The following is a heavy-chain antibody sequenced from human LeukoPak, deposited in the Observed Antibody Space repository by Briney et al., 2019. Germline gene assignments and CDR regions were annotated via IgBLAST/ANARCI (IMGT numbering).Heavy chain of an antibody. CDR2: IHSDGSRT. Sequence: PGGSLRLSCAASGFTFSRNWMHWVRQAPGKGLVWVSRIHSDGSRTSYADSVKGRFTISRDNAKNSLYLQMNSLRAEDTAVYYCARGREGHYFDYWGQGTLVTVSS. D-gene: IGHD5-24*01. J-gene: IGHJ4*02. V-gene: IGHV3-74*01. CDR3: ARGREGHYFDY. CDR1: GFTFSRNW.